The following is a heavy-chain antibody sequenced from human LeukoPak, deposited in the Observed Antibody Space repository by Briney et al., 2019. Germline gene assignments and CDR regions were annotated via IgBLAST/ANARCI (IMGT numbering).Heavy chain of an antibody. Sequence: QPGGSLRLSCAASGFTFSSYWMHWVRQAPGKGLVWVSRINSDGSTTNYADSVKGRFTISRDNAKNTLYLQMNSLRAEDTAVYYCASLISRGWSVVDYWGQGTLVTVSS. J-gene: IGHJ4*02. CDR1: GFTFSSYW. V-gene: IGHV3-74*01. CDR2: INSDGSTT. CDR3: ASLISRGWSVVDY. D-gene: IGHD3-3*01.